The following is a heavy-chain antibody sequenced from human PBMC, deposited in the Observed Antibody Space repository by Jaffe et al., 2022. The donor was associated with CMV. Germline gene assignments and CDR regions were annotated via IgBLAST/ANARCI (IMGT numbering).Heavy chain of an antibody. Sequence: EVQLVESGGGLIQPGGSLRLSCAASGFTVSSNYMSWVRQAPGKGLEWVSVIYSGGSTYYADSVKGRFTISRDNSKNTLYLQMNSLRAEDTAVYYCAREPNRMVRGVIGVYGMDVWGQGTTVTVSS. J-gene: IGHJ6*02. D-gene: IGHD3-10*01. CDR3: AREPNRMVRGVIGVYGMDV. V-gene: IGHV3-53*01. CDR2: IYSGGST. CDR1: GFTVSSNY.